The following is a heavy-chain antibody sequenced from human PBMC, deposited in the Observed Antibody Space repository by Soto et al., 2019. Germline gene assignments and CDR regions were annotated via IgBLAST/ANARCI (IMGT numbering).Heavy chain of an antibody. V-gene: IGHV1-69*13. CDR1: GGTFSSYA. D-gene: IGHD6-19*01. CDR2: IIPIFGTA. J-gene: IGHJ4*02. CDR3: ARGAVAGTWYFDY. Sequence: VKVSCKASGGTFSSYAISWVRQAPGQGLEWMGGIIPIFGTANYAQKFQGRVTITADESTSTAYMELSSLRSEDTAVDYCARGAVAGTWYFDYWGQGTLVTVSS.